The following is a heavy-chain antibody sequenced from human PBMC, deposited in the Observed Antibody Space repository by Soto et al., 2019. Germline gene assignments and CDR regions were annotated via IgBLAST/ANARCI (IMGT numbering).Heavy chain of an antibody. J-gene: IGHJ5*02. CDR1: GFTFSTYA. D-gene: IGHD1-1*01. Sequence: GGSLRLSCAASGFTFSTYAMSWVRQAPGKGLEWVSSISGSGGSTYYADSVKGRFTISRDNSKNTLYLQLDSLRAEDMAVYYCAKDRTTSGTTVRFDPWGQGTLVTVSS. CDR3: AKDRTTSGTTVRFDP. CDR2: ISGSGGST. V-gene: IGHV3-23*01.